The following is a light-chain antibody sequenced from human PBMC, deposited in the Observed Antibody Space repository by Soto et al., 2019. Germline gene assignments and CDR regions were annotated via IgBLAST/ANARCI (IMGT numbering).Light chain of an antibody. CDR1: QSLLYNNTYNY. J-gene: IGKJ5*01. CDR3: IQALQSLT. Sequence: EIVMTQSPLTLPVTPGEPASISCRSSQSLLYNNTYNYLDWYXQKPGQSPQLLIYFGSNRAPGVPDRLSGSGSGTDFTLKSNRVEAEDVGTYYCIQALQSLTFGQATRLDIK. V-gene: IGKV2-28*01. CDR2: FGS.